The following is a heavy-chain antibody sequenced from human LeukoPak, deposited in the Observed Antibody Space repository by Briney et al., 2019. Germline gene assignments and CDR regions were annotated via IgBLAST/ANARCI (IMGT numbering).Heavy chain of an antibody. J-gene: IGHJ4*02. CDR3: AGPGAGDLDY. Sequence: SETLSLTCAVYGGPFGVYYWSWVRQPPGKGLEWIGEINHSGSTNYNPSLKSRVAISVDTSKNHFSLKLSSVTAADTAVYYCAGPGAGDLDYWGQGTLVTVSS. D-gene: IGHD3-10*01. V-gene: IGHV4-34*01. CDR1: GGPFGVYY. CDR2: INHSGST.